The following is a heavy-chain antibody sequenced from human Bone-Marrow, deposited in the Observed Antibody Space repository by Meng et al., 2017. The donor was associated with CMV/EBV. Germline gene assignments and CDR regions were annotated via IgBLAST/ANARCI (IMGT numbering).Heavy chain of an antibody. Sequence: GGSLRLSCAASGFTFSSYAMSWLRRVPGKGLEWVSYISFSGETIYYADSVKGRFTISRDNAKKSLYLQMNSLRAEDSAIYYCARTNRATFGVVIGPLDVWGQGTTVTVSS. D-gene: IGHD3-3*01. CDR2: ISFSGETI. CDR3: ARTNRATFGVVIGPLDV. CDR1: GFTFSSYA. V-gene: IGHV3-11*01. J-gene: IGHJ6*02.